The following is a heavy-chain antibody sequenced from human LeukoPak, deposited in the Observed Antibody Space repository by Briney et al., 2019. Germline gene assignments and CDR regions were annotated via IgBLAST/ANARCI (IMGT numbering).Heavy chain of an antibody. CDR3: AKDVSETHDAWGSYRSDY. J-gene: IGHJ4*02. CDR2: ITGSGGRT. V-gene: IGHV3-23*01. D-gene: IGHD3-16*02. Sequence: PGGSLRLSCAASGFTLTTYAMSWVRQAPGKELEWVSSITGSGGRTYYADSVKGRFTISRDNSENTLYLQMNSLRAEDTALYYCAKDVSETHDAWGSYRSDYWGQGTLVTVSS. CDR1: GFTLTTYA.